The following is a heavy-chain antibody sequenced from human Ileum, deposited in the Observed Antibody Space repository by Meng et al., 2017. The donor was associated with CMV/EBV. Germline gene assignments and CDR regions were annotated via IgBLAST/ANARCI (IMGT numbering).Heavy chain of an antibody. V-gene: IGHV3-15*07. CDR1: SEAY. CDR3: TTGYSSVSFG. Sequence: SEAYMNWVRRAPGKGLEWVGRIKTSRDGGTTQYAAFVKGRFTISRNNLQNTVDLQLNSLTMDDAGVYYCTTGYSSVSFGWGQGTLVTVSS. D-gene: IGHD3-22*01. J-gene: IGHJ4*02. CDR2: IKTSRDGGTT.